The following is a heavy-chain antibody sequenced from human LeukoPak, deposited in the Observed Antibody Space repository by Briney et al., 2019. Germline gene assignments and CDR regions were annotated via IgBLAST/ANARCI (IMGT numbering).Heavy chain of an antibody. Sequence: PSETLSLTCTVSGGSVRNTTYYWGWIRQPPGKGLEWIGTIYYSGSTYYNPSLKGRATLSVDTSKNQVSLKLTSVTAADTAVYYCARVPAGAFDIWGQGTMVTVSS. CDR1: GGSVRNTTYY. J-gene: IGHJ3*02. CDR3: ARVPAGAFDI. CDR2: IYYSGST. D-gene: IGHD3-10*01. V-gene: IGHV4-39*07.